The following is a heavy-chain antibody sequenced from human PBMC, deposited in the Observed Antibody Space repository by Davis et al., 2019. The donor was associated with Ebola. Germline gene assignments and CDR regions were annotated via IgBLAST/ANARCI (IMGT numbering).Heavy chain of an antibody. V-gene: IGHV4-34*01. J-gene: IGHJ4*02. D-gene: IGHD2-15*01. CDR3: ARHGERYCSDGSCYPRNPDY. Sequence: SETLSLTCAVYGETFRGYYWSWIRQPPGKGLEWIGEINHSGSTNYNPSLKSRVTISVDTSMNQFSLKLTSVTAADTAVYYCARHGERYCSDGSCYPRNPDYWGQGTLVTVSS. CDR1: GETFRGYY. CDR2: INHSGST.